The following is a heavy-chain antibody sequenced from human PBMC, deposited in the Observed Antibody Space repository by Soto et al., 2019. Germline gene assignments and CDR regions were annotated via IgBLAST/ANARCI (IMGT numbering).Heavy chain of an antibody. CDR2: LNPRNGQT. D-gene: IGHD5-18*01. CDR1: GYNFSAYY. V-gene: IGHV1-8*01. Sequence: QVQLVQSGAEVKKPGASVKVSCQTSGYNFSAYYFNWVRQAAGQGPEWMGWLNPRNGQTGYVQKFRGGVTMTRDTSIATVYLELSRLTSEDTAIYFCARETDTSMVDYWGQGTLVTVSS. CDR3: ARETDTSMVDY. J-gene: IGHJ4*02.